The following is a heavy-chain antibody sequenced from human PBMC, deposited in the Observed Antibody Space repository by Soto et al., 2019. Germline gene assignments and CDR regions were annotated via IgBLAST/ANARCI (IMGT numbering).Heavy chain of an antibody. D-gene: IGHD2-15*01. CDR1: GYTFISYA. J-gene: IGHJ4*01. CDR3: ARELQGLYYFDY. CDR2: INAGNGNT. V-gene: IGHV1-3*01. Sequence: GASVKVSCKASGYTFISYAIHWVRQAPGQRLEWMGWINAGNGNTKYSQKFQGRVTITRDTSASTAYMELTSLRSEDTAVYYCARELQGLYYFDYWGHGTLFTVSS.